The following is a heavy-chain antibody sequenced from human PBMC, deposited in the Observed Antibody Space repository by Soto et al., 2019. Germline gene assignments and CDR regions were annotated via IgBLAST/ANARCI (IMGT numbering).Heavy chain of an antibody. J-gene: IGHJ4*02. CDR1: GYSISSGYY. CDR2: IYHSGST. V-gene: IGHV4-38-2*02. CDR3: ARDSDYDILTGPFDY. D-gene: IGHD3-9*01. Sequence: SETLSLTCAVSGYSISSGYYWGWIRQPPGKGLEWIGSIYHSGSTYYNPSLKSRVTISVDTSKNQFSLKLSSVTAADTAVYYCARDSDYDILTGPFDYWGQGTLVTVS.